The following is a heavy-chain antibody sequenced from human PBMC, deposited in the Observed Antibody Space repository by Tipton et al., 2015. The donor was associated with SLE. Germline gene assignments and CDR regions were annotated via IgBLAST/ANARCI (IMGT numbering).Heavy chain of an antibody. Sequence: TLSLTCTVSGGSVSSASYYWSWIRQPAGKGLEWIGRFYTSGSTKYNPSLKSRVTISEDTSKNQFSLKLSSVTAADTAVYFCARRDGLNGFDIWGRGTMVTVSS. D-gene: IGHD2-21*01. V-gene: IGHV4-61*02. CDR3: ARRDGLNGFDI. J-gene: IGHJ3*02. CDR2: FYTSGST. CDR1: GGSVSSASYY.